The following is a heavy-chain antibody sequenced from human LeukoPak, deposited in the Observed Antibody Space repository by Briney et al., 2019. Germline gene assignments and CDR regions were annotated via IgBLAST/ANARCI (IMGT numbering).Heavy chain of an antibody. CDR3: ARDWSLDGYKRFDL. V-gene: IGHV4-38-2*02. D-gene: IGHD5-24*01. J-gene: IGHJ4*02. CDR1: GYSISSGYY. CDR2: IYHSGST. Sequence: SETLSLTCTVSGYSISSGYYWGWIRQSPGKGLEWVGTIYHSGSTMYIPSLRSRVSISVDTSKNQFSLKLTSVTAADTAVYYCARDWSLDGYKRFDLWGQGALVTVSS.